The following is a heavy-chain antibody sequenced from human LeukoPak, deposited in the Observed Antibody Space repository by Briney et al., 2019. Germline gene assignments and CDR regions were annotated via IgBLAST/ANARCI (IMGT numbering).Heavy chain of an antibody. CDR3: ARVMSYSYGRVGAFDI. Sequence: PSETLSLTCTVSGGSISSYYWSWIRQPPGKGLEWIGYIYYSGSTNYNPSLKSRVTISVDTSKNQFSLKLSSVTAADTAVYYCARVMSYSYGRVGAFDIWGQGTMVTVSS. V-gene: IGHV4-59*01. J-gene: IGHJ3*02. CDR1: GGSISSYY. D-gene: IGHD5-18*01. CDR2: IYYSGST.